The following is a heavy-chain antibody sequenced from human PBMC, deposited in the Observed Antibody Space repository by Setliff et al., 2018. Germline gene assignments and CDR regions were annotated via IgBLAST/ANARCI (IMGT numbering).Heavy chain of an antibody. CDR2: IYHSGST. CDR1: GYSISSGYY. CDR3: ARLWRRIQQIDY. J-gene: IGHJ4*02. Sequence: LSLTCAVSGYSISSGYYWGWIRQPPGKGLEWIGSIYHSGSTYYNPSLKSRVTISVDTSKNQFSLKLSSVTAADTAVYYCARLWRRIQQIDYWGQGTLVTVSS. D-gene: IGHD3-10*01. V-gene: IGHV4-38-2*01.